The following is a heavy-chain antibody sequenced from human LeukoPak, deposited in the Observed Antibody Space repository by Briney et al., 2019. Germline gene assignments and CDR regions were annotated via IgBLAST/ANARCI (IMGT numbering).Heavy chain of an antibody. CDR1: GFTFSSQW. J-gene: IGHJ4*02. D-gene: IGHD1-26*01. V-gene: IGHV3-7*01. CDR3: MATTRSRAFDY. CDR2: IRQDGSET. Sequence: PGGSLRLSCTASGFTFSSQWMSWVRQALGKGLEWVANIRQDGSETQYVDSMKGRFTISRDNAKNSSYLQTNSLRAEDTAMYYCMATTRSRAFDYWGQGTLVTVSS.